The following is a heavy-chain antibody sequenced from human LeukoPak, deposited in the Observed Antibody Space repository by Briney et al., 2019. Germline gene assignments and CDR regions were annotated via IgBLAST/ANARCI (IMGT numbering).Heavy chain of an antibody. J-gene: IGHJ6*02. V-gene: IGHV3-30*18. CDR1: GFTFSSYG. CDR2: ISYDGSNK. D-gene: IGHD2-2*01. CDR3: AKDIQYKLLYYYYYGMDV. Sequence: PGGSLRLSCAASGFTFSSYGMHWVRQAPGKGLEWVAVISYDGSNKYYADSVKGRFTISRDNSKNTLYLQMNSLRAEDTAVYYCAKDIQYKLLYYYYYGMDVWGQGTTVTVSS.